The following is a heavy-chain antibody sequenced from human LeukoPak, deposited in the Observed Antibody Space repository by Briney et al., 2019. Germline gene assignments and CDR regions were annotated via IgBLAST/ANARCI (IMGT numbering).Heavy chain of an antibody. Sequence: PSETLSLTCAVSGGSISSYYWSWLRQPPGKGLEWIGYIYYSGSTNYNPSLKSRVTISVDTSKNQFSLKLSSVTAADTAVYYCTAAAGTSYYFDYWGQGTLVTVSS. CDR3: TAAAGTSYYFDY. V-gene: IGHV4-59*01. CDR2: IYYSGST. J-gene: IGHJ4*02. D-gene: IGHD6-13*01. CDR1: GGSISSYY.